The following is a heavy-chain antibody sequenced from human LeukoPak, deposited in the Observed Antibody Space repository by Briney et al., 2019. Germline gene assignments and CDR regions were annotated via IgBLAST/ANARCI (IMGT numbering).Heavy chain of an antibody. CDR1: GFTFSSYD. Sequence: PGGSLRLSCAASGFTFSSYDMHWVRQATGKGLEWVSAIGTAGDTYYPGSVKGRFTISRENAKNSLYLQMNSLRAGDTAVYYCARVGTYCSGGSCYSAPFFDYWGQGTLVTVSS. D-gene: IGHD2-15*01. CDR3: ARVGTYCSGGSCYSAPFFDY. J-gene: IGHJ4*02. CDR2: IGTAGDT. V-gene: IGHV3-13*01.